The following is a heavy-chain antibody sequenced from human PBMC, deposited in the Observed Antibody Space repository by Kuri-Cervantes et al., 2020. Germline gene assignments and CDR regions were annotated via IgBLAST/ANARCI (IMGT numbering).Heavy chain of an antibody. D-gene: IGHD3-22*01. J-gene: IGHJ4*02. CDR3: ARVRSGYYARQGFDY. Sequence: SETLSLTCTVSGGSVSSGSYYWSWIRQPPGKGLEWIGSIYRSGSPSYNPSLKSRVTISVDTSKNEFSLKLSSVTAADTAVYYCARVRSGYYARQGFDYWGQGTRVTVSS. CDR2: IYRSGSP. V-gene: IGHV4-39*07. CDR1: GGSVSSGSYY.